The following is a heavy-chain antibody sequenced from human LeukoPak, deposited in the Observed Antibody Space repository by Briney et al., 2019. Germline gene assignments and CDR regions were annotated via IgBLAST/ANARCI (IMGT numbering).Heavy chain of an antibody. CDR2: ISGSGGST. CDR1: GFTFSSYA. V-gene: IGHV3-23*01. J-gene: IGHJ3*02. CDR3: AGGSWVVAGTFAFDI. D-gene: IGHD6-19*01. Sequence: GGSLRLSCAASGFTFSSYAMSWVRQAPGKGLEWVSAISGSGGSTYYADSAKGRFTISRDNSKNTLFLQMNSLRAEDTAVYYGAGGSWVVAGTFAFDIWGQGTMVTVSS.